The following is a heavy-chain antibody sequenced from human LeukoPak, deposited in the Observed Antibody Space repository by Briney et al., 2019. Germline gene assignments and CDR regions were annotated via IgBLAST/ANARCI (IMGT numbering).Heavy chain of an antibody. Sequence: SVKVSCKASGGTFSSYAISWVRQAPGQGLEWMGGIIPIFGTANYAQKFQGRVTITADESTSTAYMELSSLRSEDTAVYYCASAIRRRGGRGYFDYWGQGTLVTVSS. V-gene: IGHV1-69*01. CDR2: IIPIFGTA. D-gene: IGHD3-16*01. CDR1: GGTFSSYA. J-gene: IGHJ4*02. CDR3: ASAIRRRGGRGYFDY.